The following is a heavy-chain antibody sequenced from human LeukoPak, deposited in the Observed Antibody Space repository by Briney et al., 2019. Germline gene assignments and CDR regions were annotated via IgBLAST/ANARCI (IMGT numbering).Heavy chain of an antibody. CDR1: GFTFSRYE. D-gene: IGHD5-24*01. V-gene: IGHV3-48*03. J-gene: IGHJ4*02. Sequence: GGPLRLSCAASGFTFSRYEMNWVRQAPGKGLEWISYISTSGRSIYYADSVKGRFTISRDNAKNSLYLRMNSLRAEDTAVYYCARGTQDGYNYDYWGRGTLVTVSS. CDR3: ARGTQDGYNYDY. CDR2: ISTSGRSI.